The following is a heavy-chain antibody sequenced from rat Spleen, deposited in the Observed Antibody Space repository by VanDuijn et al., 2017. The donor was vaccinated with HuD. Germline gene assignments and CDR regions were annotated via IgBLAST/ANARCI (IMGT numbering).Heavy chain of an antibody. V-gene: IGHV5-46*01. Sequence: EVKLVESGGGLVQPGRSMKLSCAASGFTFSSFPMAWVRQAPTKGLEWVATISYEGSTTYYRDSVKGRFTISRDIAKSSLFLQMDSLRSEDTATYYCTMDRILRSTGFDYWGQGVVVTVSS. CDR2: ISYEGSTT. D-gene: IGHD1-6*01. CDR1: GFTFSSFP. J-gene: IGHJ2*01. CDR3: TMDRILRSTGFDY.